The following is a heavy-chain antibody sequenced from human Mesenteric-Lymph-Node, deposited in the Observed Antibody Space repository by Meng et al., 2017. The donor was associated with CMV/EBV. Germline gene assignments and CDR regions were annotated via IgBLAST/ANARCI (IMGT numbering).Heavy chain of an antibody. J-gene: IGHJ3*02. CDR1: DYSSDYY. CDR3: VRGPSLVIPSDNAFNI. V-gene: IGHV4-38-2*02. Sequence: SDTLSLTCSVSDYSSDYYWGWIRQPPGEGLEWIGSISHSGSAYYNPSLWGRVTMSVDTSKNQLYLKVKSVTAADTAIYSCVRGPSLVIPSDNAFNIWGQGTMVTVSS. D-gene: IGHD3-16*02. CDR2: ISHSGSA.